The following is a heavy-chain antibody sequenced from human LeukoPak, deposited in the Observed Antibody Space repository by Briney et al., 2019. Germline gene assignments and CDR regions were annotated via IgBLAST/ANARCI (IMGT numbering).Heavy chain of an antibody. CDR1: GGSISSGGYY. D-gene: IGHD6-13*01. Sequence: TSETLSLTCTVSGGSISSGGYYWSWIRQHPGKGLEWIGYIYYSGSTYYNPSLKSRVTISVDTSKNQFSLELSSVTAADTAVYYCARSRRRAAAGTVWFDPWGQGTLVTVSS. CDR3: ARSRRRAAAGTVWFDP. V-gene: IGHV4-31*03. J-gene: IGHJ5*02. CDR2: IYYSGST.